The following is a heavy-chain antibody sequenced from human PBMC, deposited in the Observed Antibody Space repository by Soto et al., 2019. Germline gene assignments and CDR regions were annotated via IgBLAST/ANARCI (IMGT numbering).Heavy chain of an antibody. Sequence: SSETLSLTCTVSGGSISSSNDYWDWIRQPPGKGLEWIGSIYYSRITYYNPSLKSRVTISVDTSKNQFSLKLSSVTAADTAVYYCARRSDWYLDYWGQGTLVTVSS. CDR1: GGSISSSNDY. J-gene: IGHJ4*02. V-gene: IGHV4-39*01. CDR2: IYYSRIT. D-gene: IGHD6-19*01. CDR3: ARRSDWYLDY.